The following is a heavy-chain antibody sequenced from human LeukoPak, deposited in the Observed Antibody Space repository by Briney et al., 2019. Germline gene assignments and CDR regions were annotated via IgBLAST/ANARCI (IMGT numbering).Heavy chain of an antibody. J-gene: IGHJ5*02. CDR1: GYSISSGYY. CDR2: IYYSGST. V-gene: IGHV4-30-4*08. CDR3: ATDYGDFPGWFDP. Sequence: SETLSLTCAVSGYSISSGYYWSWIRQPPGKGLEWIGYIYYSGSTYYNPSLKSRVTISVDTSKNQFSLKLSSVTAADTAVYYCATDYGDFPGWFDPWGQGTLVTVSS. D-gene: IGHD4-17*01.